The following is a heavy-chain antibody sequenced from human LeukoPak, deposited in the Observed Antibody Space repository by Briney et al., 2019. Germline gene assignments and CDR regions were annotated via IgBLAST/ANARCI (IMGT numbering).Heavy chain of an antibody. CDR1: GFTFSDFG. CDR2: IWYDGSNK. CDR3: ARDYRGNYLDS. Sequence: GGSLRLSCAASGFTFSDFGIHWVRQAPGKGLEWVAVIWYDGSNKYYTDSVKGRFTISRDNSKDTLYLQMNSLRAEDTAVYYCARDYRGNYLDSWGQGTLVTVSS. V-gene: IGHV3-33*01. J-gene: IGHJ4*02. D-gene: IGHD1-26*01.